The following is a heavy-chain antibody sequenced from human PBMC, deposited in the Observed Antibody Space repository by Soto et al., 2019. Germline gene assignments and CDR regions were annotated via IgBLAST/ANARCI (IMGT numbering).Heavy chain of an antibody. J-gene: IGHJ5*02. Sequence: SETLSLTCAVYGGSFSGYYWSWIRQPPGKGLEWIGEINHSGSTNYNPSLKSRVTISVDTSKNQFSLKLSSVTAADTAVYYCARGRRKKTVNTKAAAGTSWFDPWGQGTLVTVSS. D-gene: IGHD6-13*01. V-gene: IGHV4-34*01. CDR1: GGSFSGYY. CDR3: ARGRRKKTVNTKAAAGTSWFDP. CDR2: INHSGST.